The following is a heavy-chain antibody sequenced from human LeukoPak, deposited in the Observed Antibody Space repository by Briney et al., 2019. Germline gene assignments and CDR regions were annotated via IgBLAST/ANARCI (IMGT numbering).Heavy chain of an antibody. J-gene: IGHJ4*02. D-gene: IGHD6-6*01. CDR3: TKDSYSSSTH. CDR1: GFTFTSYG. Sequence: GGSLRLSCAASGFTFTSYGMHWVRQAPGKGLEWVAVISYDVSDKYYVDSVKGRFTISRDTSKNTLYLQMNSLRAEDTAVYYCTKDSYSSSTHWGQGTLVTVSS. CDR2: ISYDVSDK. V-gene: IGHV3-30*18.